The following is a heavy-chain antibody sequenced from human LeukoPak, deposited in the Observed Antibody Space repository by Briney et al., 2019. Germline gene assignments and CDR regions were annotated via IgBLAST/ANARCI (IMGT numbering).Heavy chain of an antibody. V-gene: IGHV1-2*02. Sequence: ASVKVSCKASGYTFTGYYMHWVRQAPGQGLEWMGWINPNSGGTNYAQKFQGRVTMTRDTSISTAYMELSRLRSDDTAVYYCARPYYDFWSGYYTDDAFDIWGQGTRVTVSS. D-gene: IGHD3-3*01. CDR2: INPNSGGT. CDR1: GYTFTGYY. CDR3: ARPYYDFWSGYYTDDAFDI. J-gene: IGHJ3*02.